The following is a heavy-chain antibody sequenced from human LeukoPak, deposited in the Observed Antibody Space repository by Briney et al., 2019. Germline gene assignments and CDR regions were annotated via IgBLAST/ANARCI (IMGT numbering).Heavy chain of an antibody. CDR3: ARDLRYCSGGSCYSEDYYYYGMDV. J-gene: IGHJ6*02. D-gene: IGHD2-15*01. CDR1: GGTFSSYA. Sequence: SVKVSCKASGGTFSSYAISWVRQAPGQGLEWMGRIIPILGIANYAQKFQGRVTITRDTSASTAYMELSSLRSEDTAVYYCARDLRYCSGGSCYSEDYYYYGMDVWGQGTTVTVSS. CDR2: IIPILGIA. V-gene: IGHV1-69*04.